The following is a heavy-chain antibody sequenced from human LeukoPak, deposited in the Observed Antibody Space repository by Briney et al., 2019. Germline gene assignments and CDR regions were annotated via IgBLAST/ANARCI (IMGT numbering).Heavy chain of an antibody. D-gene: IGHD4-17*01. CDR1: GFTFSDYY. Sequence: GGSLRLSCAASGFTFSDYYMSWIRQAPGKGLEWVSYISSSSSYTNYADSVMGRFTISRDNANNSLYLQMTSLTAEGTAAYYCARYGAHPFDYWGQGTLVTVSS. V-gene: IGHV3-11*03. J-gene: IGHJ4*02. CDR3: ARYGAHPFDY. CDR2: ISSSSSYT.